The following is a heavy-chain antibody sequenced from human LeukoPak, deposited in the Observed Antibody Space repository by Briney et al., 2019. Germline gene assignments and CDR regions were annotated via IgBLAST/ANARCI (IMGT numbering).Heavy chain of an antibody. CDR2: MHPNSGGT. V-gene: IGHV1-2*02. D-gene: IGHD3-22*01. J-gene: IGHJ4*02. Sequence: ASVKVSCKASGYTFTDYYLHWLRQAPGQGLEWMGWMHPNSGGTNYAQNFQGRVTMTRDTSITTVYMELSRLTSDDTAVYYCASLAHFDGSTYYPDFWGQGTLVTVSS. CDR3: ASLAHFDGSTYYPDF. CDR1: GYTFTDYY.